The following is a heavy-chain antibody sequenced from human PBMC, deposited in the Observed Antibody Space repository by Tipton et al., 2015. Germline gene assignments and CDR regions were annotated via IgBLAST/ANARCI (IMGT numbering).Heavy chain of an antibody. CDR3: ASRGAGTSHYAMDV. Sequence: TLSLTCTVSGGSVSSGTYYWSWIRQPPGKGLEWIGYIYYSGSTNYNPSLKSRVTISVDTSKNQFSLKLTSVTAADTAVYYCASRGAGTSHYAMDVWGQGTTVTVSS. J-gene: IGHJ6*02. CDR2: IYYSGST. D-gene: IGHD6-19*01. V-gene: IGHV4-61*01. CDR1: GGSVSSGTYY.